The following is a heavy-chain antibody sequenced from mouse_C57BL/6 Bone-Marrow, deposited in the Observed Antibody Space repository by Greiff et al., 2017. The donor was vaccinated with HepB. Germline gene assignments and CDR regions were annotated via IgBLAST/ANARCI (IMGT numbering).Heavy chain of an antibody. D-gene: IGHD1-1*01. CDR1: GYTFTSYW. CDR3: ARSKNYYGSSGFDY. J-gene: IGHJ2*01. V-gene: IGHV1-64*01. Sequence: QVQLQQPGAELVKPGASVKLSCKASGYTFTSYWMHWVKQRPGQGLEWIGMIHPNSGSTNYNEKFKSKATLTVDKSSSTAYMQLSSLTSEDSAVYYCARSKNYYGSSGFDYWGQGTTLTVSS. CDR2: IHPNSGST.